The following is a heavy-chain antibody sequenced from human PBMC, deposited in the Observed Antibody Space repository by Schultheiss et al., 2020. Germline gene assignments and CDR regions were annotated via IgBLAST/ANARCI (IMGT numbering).Heavy chain of an antibody. CDR3: AKPIQWELYPFDY. Sequence: GGSLRLSCAASGFTFDDYAMSWVRQAPGKGLEWVSTITGSDGSTYYADSVKGRFTISRDKSKNTVYLQMNSLRAEDTAVYYCAKPIQWELYPFDYWGQGTLVTVSS. D-gene: IGHD1-26*01. V-gene: IGHV3-23*01. CDR1: GFTFDDYA. CDR2: ITGSDGST. J-gene: IGHJ4*02.